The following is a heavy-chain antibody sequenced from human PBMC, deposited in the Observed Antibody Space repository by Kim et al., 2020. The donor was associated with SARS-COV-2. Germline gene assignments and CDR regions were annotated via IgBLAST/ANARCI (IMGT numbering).Heavy chain of an antibody. Sequence: GGSLRLSCAASGFTFSNYAMHWVRQAPGKGLEWVSVISDSGEKTYYTDSVRGRFTMSRDNYKNTLHLQMNSLRAEDTAVYFCAKDKYLRTRPSLPPRPAGYYGLDAWGQGTTVTVSS. V-gene: IGHV3-23*01. CDR1: GFTFSNYA. CDR3: AKDKYLRTRPSLPPRPAGYYGLDA. D-gene: IGHD2-2*01. J-gene: IGHJ6*02. CDR2: ISDSGEKT.